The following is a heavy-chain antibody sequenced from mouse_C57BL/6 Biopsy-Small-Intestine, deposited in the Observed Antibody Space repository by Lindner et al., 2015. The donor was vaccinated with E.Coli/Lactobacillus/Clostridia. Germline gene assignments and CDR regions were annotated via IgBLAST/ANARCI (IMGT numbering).Heavy chain of an antibody. D-gene: IGHD1-1*02. CDR2: VNPNTGTT. Sequence: SVKVSCKASEYTFSDFYVHWVRQAPGQGLEWMGWVNPNTGTTNYAQKFQGRVTMAADTSMRTAYMELTSLRYDDTAMFYCARDPIYGGDSTGAFDIWGQGTMVTVS. CDR3: ARDPIYGGDSTGAFDI. CDR1: EYTFSDFY. J-gene: IGHJ3*01. V-gene: IGHV1-7*01.